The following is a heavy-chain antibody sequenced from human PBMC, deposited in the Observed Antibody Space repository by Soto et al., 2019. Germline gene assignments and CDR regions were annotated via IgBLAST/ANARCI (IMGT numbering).Heavy chain of an antibody. J-gene: IGHJ6*02. Sequence: EVQLLDSGGGLVQPGGSLRLSCAASGFTFSSYAMSWVRQAPGKGLEWVSAISGSAITTYYADSVKGRFTISRDNSKNTGYLQMNSLRAEDTAIYYCAKVIVARGGMDGWGRGTTVTVSS. CDR3: AKVIVARGGMDG. CDR2: ISGSAITT. V-gene: IGHV3-23*01. D-gene: IGHD6-6*01. CDR1: GFTFSSYA.